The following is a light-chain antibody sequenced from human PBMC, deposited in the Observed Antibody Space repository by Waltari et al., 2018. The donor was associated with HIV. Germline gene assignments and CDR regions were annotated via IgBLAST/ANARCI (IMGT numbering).Light chain of an antibody. CDR1: ESLLHSDGKTY. CDR2: EVS. Sequence: IVMTQTPLSLYVTPGQPASISCKSSESLLHSDGKTYLFWYLQKAGQPPQLLIFEVSTRFSGVPDRFSGSGSGTDFTLRISRVEAGDVGIYYCMQSMKLPLTFGQGTRLDIK. V-gene: IGKV2D-29*01. J-gene: IGKJ5*01. CDR3: MQSMKLPLT.